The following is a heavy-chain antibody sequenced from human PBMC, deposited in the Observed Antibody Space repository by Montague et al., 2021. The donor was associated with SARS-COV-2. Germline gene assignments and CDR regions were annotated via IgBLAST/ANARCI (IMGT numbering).Heavy chain of an antibody. CDR3: ARDATVHTLYYYGMDA. D-gene: IGHD4-17*01. CDR2: IYYSGGT. CDR1: GGSISTSYY. Sequence: SETLSLTCTVSGGSISTSYYWGWILQPPAKRLVWIVGIYYSGGTNYNPSPISRVTTSADTSTNQFSLKMISVTAADTAVYYCARDATVHTLYYYGMDAWGQGTTVTVSS. V-gene: IGHV4-39*07. J-gene: IGHJ6*02.